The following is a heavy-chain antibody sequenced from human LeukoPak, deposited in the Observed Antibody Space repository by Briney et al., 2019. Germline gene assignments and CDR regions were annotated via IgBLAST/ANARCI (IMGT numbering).Heavy chain of an antibody. V-gene: IGHV3-23*01. CDR2: ISGSGDNT. D-gene: IGHD3-22*01. CDR3: AKGSYYDSSGSFYFDY. CDR1: GFTFSSYA. Sequence: GGSLRLSCAASGFTFSSYAMSWVRQAPGKGLEWVSGISGSGDNTYYADSVKGRFTISRDNSKNTLYVQVNSLGTEDTAAYYCAKGSYYDSSGSFYFDYWGQGTLATVSS. J-gene: IGHJ4*02.